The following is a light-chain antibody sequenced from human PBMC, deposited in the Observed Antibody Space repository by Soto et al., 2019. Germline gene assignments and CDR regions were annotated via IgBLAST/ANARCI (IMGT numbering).Light chain of an antibody. CDR2: DAS. V-gene: IGKV3-11*01. CDR3: QQRSNSPTIT. Sequence: EIVLTQSPATLSLSPRERGTLSCRASQSVSSYLAWYQQKPGQAPRLLIYDASNRATGIPARFSGSGSGTDFTLTISSLEPEDFAVYYCQQRSNSPTITFGQGTRLEIK. CDR1: QSVSSY. J-gene: IGKJ5*01.